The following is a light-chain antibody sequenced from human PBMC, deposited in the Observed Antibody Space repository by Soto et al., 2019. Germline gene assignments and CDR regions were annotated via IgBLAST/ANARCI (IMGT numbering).Light chain of an antibody. J-gene: IGLJ2*01. CDR2: GNN. Sequence: QAVVTQPPSVSGAPGQTITISCTGSSSNIGAGYDVHWYQQLPGRAPKLLIYGNNNRPSGVPDRYSGSKSGTSVSLAITGLRGEEEAEYHCQSYDSSLTNAVFGGGTKLTVL. V-gene: IGLV1-40*01. CDR3: QSYDSSLTNAV. CDR1: SSNIGAGYD.